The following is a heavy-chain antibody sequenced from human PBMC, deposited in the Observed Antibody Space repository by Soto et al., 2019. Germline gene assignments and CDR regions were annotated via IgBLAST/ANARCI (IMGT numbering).Heavy chain of an antibody. CDR3: ARAPYYYDSSGYYYNWFDP. J-gene: IGHJ5*02. D-gene: IGHD3-22*01. Sequence: QVQLVQSGAEVKKPGSSVKVSCKASGGTFSSYAISWVRQAPGQGLEWMGGIIPIFGTANYAQKFQGRVTITAAESTSTAYMELSSLRSEDTAVYYCARAPYYYDSSGYYYNWFDPWGQGTLVTVSS. CDR1: GGTFSSYA. V-gene: IGHV1-69*12. CDR2: IIPIFGTA.